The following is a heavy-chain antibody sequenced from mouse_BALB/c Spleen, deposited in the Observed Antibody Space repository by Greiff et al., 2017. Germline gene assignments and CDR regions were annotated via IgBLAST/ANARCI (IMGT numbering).Heavy chain of an antibody. Sequence: VQLQQSGAELVKPGASVKLSCTASGFNIKDTYMHWVKQRPEQGLEWIGRIDPANGNTKYDPKFQGKATITADTSSNTAYLQLSSLTSEDTAVYYCAPYHYGSSFLGYWGQGTSVTVSS. J-gene: IGHJ4*01. V-gene: IGHV14-3*02. CDR2: IDPANGNT. CDR3: APYHYGSSFLGY. D-gene: IGHD1-1*01. CDR1: GFNIKDTY.